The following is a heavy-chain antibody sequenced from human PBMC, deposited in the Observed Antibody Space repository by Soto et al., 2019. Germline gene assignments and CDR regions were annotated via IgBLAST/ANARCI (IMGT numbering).Heavy chain of an antibody. Sequence: EVQLLESGGGLVQPGGSLRLSCVASGFTFSTHAMSWVRQAPGKGLEWVSTFSGSGGNIYYAESVKGRLTISRDDSKNTLYLQMNNLRVEDTAVYYCAKDPPWTVGPLAMDVWGQGTTVTVSS. CDR1: GFTFSTHA. CDR2: FSGSGGNI. J-gene: IGHJ6*02. CDR3: AKDPPWTVGPLAMDV. D-gene: IGHD2-2*01. V-gene: IGHV3-23*01.